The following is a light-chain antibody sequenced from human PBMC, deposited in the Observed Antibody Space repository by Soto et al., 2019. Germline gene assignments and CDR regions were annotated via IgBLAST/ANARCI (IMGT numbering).Light chain of an antibody. CDR1: ETVSSY. CDR3: LHRMNWPLT. CDR2: DAS. V-gene: IGKV3-11*01. Sequence: DIVLTQSPVTLSLSPGWRATLACGASETVSSYLLWYQQKPGQDPRLLIYDASERATGIPARFSGSGSETDFTLTISSLEPEDFGVYYCLHRMNWPLTFGQGTRLEIK. J-gene: IGKJ5*01.